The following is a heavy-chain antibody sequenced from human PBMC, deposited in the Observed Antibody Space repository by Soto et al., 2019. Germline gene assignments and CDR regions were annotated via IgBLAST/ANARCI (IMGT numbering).Heavy chain of an antibody. D-gene: IGHD3-9*01. J-gene: IGHJ6*02. CDR2: ISSSSSYI. Sequence: GGSLRLSCAASGFTFSSYSMNWVRQAPGKGLEWVSSISSSSSYIYYADSVKGRFTISRDNAKNSLYLQMNSLRAEDTAVYYCARENYDILTGYYADSYYYGMDVWGQGTTVTVSS. CDR1: GFTFSSYS. CDR3: ARENYDILTGYYADSYYYGMDV. V-gene: IGHV3-21*01.